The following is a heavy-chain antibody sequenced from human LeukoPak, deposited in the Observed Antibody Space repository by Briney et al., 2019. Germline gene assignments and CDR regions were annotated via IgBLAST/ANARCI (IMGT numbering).Heavy chain of an antibody. CDR1: GFTVSSNY. CDR2: IYSGGST. D-gene: IGHD3-22*01. Sequence: GGSLRLSCAASGFTVSSNYMSWVRKAPGKGLEWASVIYSGGSTYYAGSVKGRFTISRDNSKNTLYLQMNSLRAEDTAVYYCARNLYYYDSSGYYYYWGQGTLVTVSS. CDR3: ARNLYYYDSSGYYYY. V-gene: IGHV3-66*01. J-gene: IGHJ4*02.